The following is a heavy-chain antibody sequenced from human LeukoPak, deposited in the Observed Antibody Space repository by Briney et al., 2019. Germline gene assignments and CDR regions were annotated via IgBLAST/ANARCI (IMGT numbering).Heavy chain of an antibody. Sequence: SETLSLTCTVSGGSISSGSYYWSWIRQPAGKGLEWIGRIYTSGSTNYNPSLKSRVTISVDTSKNQFSLKLSSVTAADTAVYYCAREIGQTYYDILTGSFDYWGQGTLVTVSS. CDR1: GGSISSGSYY. CDR3: AREIGQTYYDILTGSFDY. D-gene: IGHD3-9*01. V-gene: IGHV4-61*02. J-gene: IGHJ4*02. CDR2: IYTSGST.